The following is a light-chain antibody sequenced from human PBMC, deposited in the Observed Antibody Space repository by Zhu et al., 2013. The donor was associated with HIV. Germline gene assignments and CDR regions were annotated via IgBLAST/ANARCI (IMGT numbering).Light chain of an antibody. CDR1: QSVSRN. CDR3: QQFYSTPYT. CDR2: GAS. V-gene: IGKV3-15*01. Sequence: EIVMTQSPATLSVSPGERATLSCRASQSVSRNLAWYQHKPGQAPRLLISGASTRATGVPARFSGSGSGTDFTLTISSLQAEDVAVYYCQQFYSTPYTFGQGTKLEIK. J-gene: IGKJ2*01.